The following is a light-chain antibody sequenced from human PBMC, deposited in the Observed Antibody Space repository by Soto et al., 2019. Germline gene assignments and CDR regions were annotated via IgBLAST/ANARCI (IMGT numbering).Light chain of an antibody. CDR3: LQYHNLWA. V-gene: IGKV3-11*01. CDR2: HTS. J-gene: IGKJ1*01. CDR1: QTVNSR. Sequence: EIVLTQSPATLSSSPGERATLSCRASQTVNSRLAWYQHKPGQAPRLLIYHTSNRATGIPARFSGSGSGTDFTLTISSLEPEDFAVYSCLQYHNLWAFGQGTKVEI.